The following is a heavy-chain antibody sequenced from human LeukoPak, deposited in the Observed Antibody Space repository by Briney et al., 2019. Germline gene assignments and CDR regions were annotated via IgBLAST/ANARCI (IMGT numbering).Heavy chain of an antibody. CDR1: GFTFSSYG. D-gene: IGHD3-10*01. J-gene: IGHJ4*02. CDR3: AKERQPYYYGSGSFFDY. V-gene: IGHV3-30*18. Sequence: PGRSLRLSCAASGFTFSSYGMHWVRQAPGKGLEWVAVISYDGSNKYYADSVKGRFTISRDNSKNTLYLQMNSLRAEDTAVYYCAKERQPYYYGSGSFFDYWGQGTLVTVSS. CDR2: ISYDGSNK.